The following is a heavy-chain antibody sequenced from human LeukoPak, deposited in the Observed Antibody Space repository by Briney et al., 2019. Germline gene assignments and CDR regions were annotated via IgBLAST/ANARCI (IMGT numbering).Heavy chain of an antibody. CDR1: GGSISSGGYA. J-gene: IGHJ4*02. CDR3: ALRDGYNLVVY. Sequence: PSETLSLTCAVSGGSISSGGYAWSWIRQPPGKGLEWIGYIYDSGSTHYNPSLKSRVTISVDRSENQFSLKLSSVTAADTAVYYCALRDGYNLVVYWGQGTLVTVSS. CDR2: IYDSGST. V-gene: IGHV4-30-2*02. D-gene: IGHD5-24*01.